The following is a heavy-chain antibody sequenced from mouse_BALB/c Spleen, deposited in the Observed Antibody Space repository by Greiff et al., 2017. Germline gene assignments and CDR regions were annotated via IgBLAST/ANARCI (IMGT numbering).Heavy chain of an antibody. Sequence: VQLQQSGAELARPGASVKMSCKASGYTFTSYTMHWVKQRPGQGLEWIGYINPSSGYTNYNQKFKDKATLTADKSSSTAYMQLSSLTSEDSAVYYCAKTARATDWFAYWGQGTLVTVSA. CDR1: GYTFTSYT. CDR3: AKTARATDWFAY. V-gene: IGHV1-4*01. CDR2: INPSSGYT. J-gene: IGHJ3*01. D-gene: IGHD3-1*01.